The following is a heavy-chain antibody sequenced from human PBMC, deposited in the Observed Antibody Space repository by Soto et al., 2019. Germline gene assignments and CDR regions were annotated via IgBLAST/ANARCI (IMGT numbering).Heavy chain of an antibody. D-gene: IGHD3-22*01. V-gene: IGHV3-33*01. Sequence: GGSLRLSCAASGITFSSYGMHWVRQAPGKGLEWVAVIWYDGSNKYYADSVKGRFTISRDNSKNTLYLQMNSLRAEDTAVYYCARDGAMIVVVSHFDYWGQGTLVTVSS. CDR3: ARDGAMIVVVSHFDY. J-gene: IGHJ4*02. CDR2: IWYDGSNK. CDR1: GITFSSYG.